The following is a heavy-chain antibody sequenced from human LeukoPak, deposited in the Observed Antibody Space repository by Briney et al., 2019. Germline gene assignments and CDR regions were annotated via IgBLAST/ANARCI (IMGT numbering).Heavy chain of an antibody. CDR2: ISYDGSNK. Sequence: GRSLRLSCAAFGLTFSSYAMHCVRQAPGEGLEWVVVISYDGSNKYYADSVKGRFTISRDNSKNTLFLQMNSLRGEDTAVYYCARDFGWISGLDYWGQGTLVTVSS. D-gene: IGHD2-2*03. J-gene: IGHJ4*02. CDR3: ARDFGWISGLDY. CDR1: GLTFSSYA. V-gene: IGHV3-30-3*01.